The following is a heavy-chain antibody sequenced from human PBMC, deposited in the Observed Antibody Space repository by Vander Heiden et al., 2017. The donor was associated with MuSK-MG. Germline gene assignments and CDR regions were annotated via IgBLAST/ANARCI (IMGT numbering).Heavy chain of an antibody. J-gene: IGHJ4*02. CDR3: ASTRGAVG. CDR1: GFTFSSYW. Sequence: EVPPVDSGGGLVQPGGPLRLSCPASGFTFSSYWMSWVRQAPGKGLEWVANIKQDGSEKYYVDSVKGRFTISRDNAKNSLYLQMNSRRAEDTAVYYCASTRGAVGWGQGTLVTVSS. D-gene: IGHD6-19*01. CDR2: IKQDGSEK. V-gene: IGHV3-7*01.